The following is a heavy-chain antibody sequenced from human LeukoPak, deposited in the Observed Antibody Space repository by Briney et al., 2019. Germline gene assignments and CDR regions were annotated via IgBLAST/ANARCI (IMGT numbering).Heavy chain of an antibody. J-gene: IGHJ4*02. CDR3: ARAPLSSYSSGWYYFDY. CDR2: INPSGGST. CDR1: GYTFTSYY. V-gene: IGHV1-46*01. Sequence: ASVKVSCKASGYTFTSYYMHWVRQAPGQGLEWMGIINPSGGSTSYAQKFQGRVTMTRDTSTSTVYMELSSLRSEDTAVYYCARAPLSSYSSGWYYFDYWGQRTLVTVSS. D-gene: IGHD6-19*01.